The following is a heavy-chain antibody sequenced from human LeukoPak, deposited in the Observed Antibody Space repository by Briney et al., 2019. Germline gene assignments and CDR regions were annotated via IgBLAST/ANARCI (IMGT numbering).Heavy chain of an antibody. J-gene: IGHJ4*02. CDR1: GFIFSNVW. CDR2: IKSRTDGETT. Sequence: PGGSLRLSCAASGFIFSNVWMNWVRQAPGKGLEWVGRIKSRTDGETTDYAAPVKGRFTISRDDSKSTLYLHMNSLRAEDTAVYYCTTDLEYYYDSSGYNFDYWGQGTLVTVSS. D-gene: IGHD3-22*01. V-gene: IGHV3-15*01. CDR3: TTDLEYYYDSSGYNFDY.